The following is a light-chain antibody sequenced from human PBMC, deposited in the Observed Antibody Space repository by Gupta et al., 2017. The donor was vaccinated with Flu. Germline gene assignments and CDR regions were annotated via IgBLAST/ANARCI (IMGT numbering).Light chain of an antibody. Sequence: ERATLSCRASQSVSSSSLAWYQQKPGQAPRLLIYAASSRATGIPDRFSGSGSGTDFTLTISRPEPEDFAVYYCQQYGSSLWMFGQGTKVEIK. CDR2: AAS. J-gene: IGKJ1*01. V-gene: IGKV3-20*01. CDR3: QQYGSSLWM. CDR1: QSVSSSS.